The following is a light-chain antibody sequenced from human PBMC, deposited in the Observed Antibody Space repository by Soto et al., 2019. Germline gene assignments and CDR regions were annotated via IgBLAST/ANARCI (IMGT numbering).Light chain of an antibody. Sequence: QSVLTQPASVSGSPGQSITISCTGTSSDVGSYNLVSWYQQHPGKAPKLMIYEVSKRPSGVSNRFSGSKSGNTASLTISGLQAEDEADYYCCSYAGSSTLSYVFGTGTMVTVL. CDR3: CSYAGSSTLSYV. J-gene: IGLJ1*01. V-gene: IGLV2-23*02. CDR2: EVS. CDR1: SSDVGSYNL.